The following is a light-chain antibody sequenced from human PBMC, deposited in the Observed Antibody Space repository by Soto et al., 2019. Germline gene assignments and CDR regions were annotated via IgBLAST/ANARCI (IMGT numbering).Light chain of an antibody. J-gene: IGKJ1*01. CDR2: DAS. Sequence: DIQMTQSPSTLSASVGDRVTITCRASQSISNRLAWYQQKPGKAPKVLIYDASSLESGVPSRFSGSGSGTDFILTISSLQPDDLESYCCQHYGGMWTFGQGTKVEMK. CDR3: QHYGGMWT. CDR1: QSISNR. V-gene: IGKV1-5*01.